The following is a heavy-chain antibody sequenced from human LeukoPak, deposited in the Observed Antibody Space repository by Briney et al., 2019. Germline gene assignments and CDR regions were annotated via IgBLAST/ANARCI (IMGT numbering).Heavy chain of an antibody. Sequence: SETLSLTCTVSGGSISSYYWSWIRQPPGKGLEWIGYIYYSGSTNYNPSLKSRVTISVDTSKNQFSLKLSSVTAADTAVYYCARGTVSDPLLPPTFDYWGQGTLVTVSS. V-gene: IGHV4-59*01. CDR2: IYYSGST. CDR1: GGSISSYY. J-gene: IGHJ4*02. CDR3: ARGTVSDPLLPPTFDY. D-gene: IGHD1-26*01.